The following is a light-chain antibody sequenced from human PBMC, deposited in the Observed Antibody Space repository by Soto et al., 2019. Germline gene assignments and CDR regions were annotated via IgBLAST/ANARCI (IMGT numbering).Light chain of an antibody. CDR2: DAS. CDR1: QGISNA. J-gene: IGKJ5*01. V-gene: IGKV1-13*02. CDR3: QQFNGFPT. Sequence: AIQLTQSPSSLSASVGDTVTITCRASQGISNALAWYQQIPGKPPKLLIYDASTLESGVPSRFSGSGSGTDLTLTISSLQPGDFATYYCQQFNGFPTFGQGTRLEIK.